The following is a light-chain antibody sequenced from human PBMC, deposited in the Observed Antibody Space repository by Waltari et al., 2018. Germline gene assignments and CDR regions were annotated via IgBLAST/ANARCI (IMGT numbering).Light chain of an antibody. CDR1: QSVSSY. J-gene: IGKJ1*01. V-gene: IGKV3-11*01. CDR3: HQYYATPPDGKT. Sequence: EIVLTQSPATLSLSPGERATLSCRAGQSVSSYLAWYQQKPGQAPRLLIYEASDRATRIPARFSGNGAGTDFTLTISSLEPEDFAVYYCHQYYATPPDGKTFGQGTKVEIK. CDR2: EAS.